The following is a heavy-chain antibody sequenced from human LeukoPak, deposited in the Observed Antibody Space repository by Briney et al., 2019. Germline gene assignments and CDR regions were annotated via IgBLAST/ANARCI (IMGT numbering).Heavy chain of an antibody. D-gene: IGHD4-11*01. CDR2: IHYSVT. V-gene: IGHV4-31*03. J-gene: IGHJ4*02. CDR3: ARDGLTTFDY. Sequence: SQTLSLTCTVSGGSLSSGGYYWSWIRQLPGKGLEWIGHIHYSVTYYNPSLKSRVTISVDTSKNQFSLNLTSVTAADTAVYYCARDGLTTFDYWGQGTLVTVSS. CDR1: GGSLSSGGYY.